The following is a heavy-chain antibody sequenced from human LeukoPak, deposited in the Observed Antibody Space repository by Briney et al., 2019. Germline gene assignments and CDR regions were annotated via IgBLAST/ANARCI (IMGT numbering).Heavy chain of an antibody. V-gene: IGHV1-2*02. CDR3: ARVYSGYEHYFDY. CDR2: INPNSGGT. Sequence: ASVKVSYKASGYTLATYYMHWVRQAPGQGLEWMGWINPNSGGTNYAQKFQGRVTMTRDTSISTAYMELSRLRSDDTAVYYCARVYSGYEHYFDYWGQGTLVTVSS. J-gene: IGHJ4*02. CDR1: GYTLATYY. D-gene: IGHD5-12*01.